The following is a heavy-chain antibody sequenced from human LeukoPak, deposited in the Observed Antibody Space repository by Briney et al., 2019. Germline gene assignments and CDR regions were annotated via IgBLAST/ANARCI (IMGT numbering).Heavy chain of an antibody. CDR1: GGTFSSYA. D-gene: IGHD3-10*01. CDR3: ASALMSIRGSYYPPDG. Sequence: SVKVSCKASGGTFSSYAISWVRQAPGQGLEWMGRIIPILGIANYAQKFQGRVTITADKSTSTAYMELSSLRSEDTAVYYCASALMSIRGSYYPPDGWGQGTLVTVSS. J-gene: IGHJ4*02. CDR2: IIPILGIA. V-gene: IGHV1-69*04.